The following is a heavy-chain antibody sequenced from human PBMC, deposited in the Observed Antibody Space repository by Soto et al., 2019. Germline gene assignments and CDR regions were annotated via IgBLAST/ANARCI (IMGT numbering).Heavy chain of an antibody. CDR3: AHRPHTISMVRGVRKYNWFDP. V-gene: IGHV2-5*02. D-gene: IGHD3-10*01. J-gene: IGHJ5*02. Sequence: QITLKESGPTLVKPTQTLTLTCTFSGFSLSTSGVGVGWLRQPPGKALEWLALIYWDDDKRYSPSLKSRLTITTDTSKNQVVLTMTNMDPVDTATYYCAHRPHTISMVRGVRKYNWFDPWGQGTLVTVSS. CDR2: IYWDDDK. CDR1: GFSLSTSGVG.